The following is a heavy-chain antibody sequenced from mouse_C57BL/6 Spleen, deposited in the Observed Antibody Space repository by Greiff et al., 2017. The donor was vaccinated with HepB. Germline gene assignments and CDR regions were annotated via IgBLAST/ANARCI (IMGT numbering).Heavy chain of an antibody. CDR2: IDPETGGT. CDR3: TASQAT. J-gene: IGHJ2*01. Sequence: QVQLQQSGAELVRPGASVTLSCKASGYTFTDYEMHWVKQTPEQGLEWIGAIDPETGGTAYNQKFKGKAIQTADKSSSTAYMELRSLTSEYSAVYYCTASQATWGQGTTLTVSS. CDR1: GYTFTDYE. V-gene: IGHV1-15*01. D-gene: IGHD3-2*02.